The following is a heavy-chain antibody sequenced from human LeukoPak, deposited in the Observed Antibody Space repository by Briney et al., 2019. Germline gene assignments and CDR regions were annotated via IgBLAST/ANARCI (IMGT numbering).Heavy chain of an antibody. CDR2: IYSGGIT. CDR3: ARDLERWWYDP. D-gene: IGHD2-15*01. J-gene: IGHJ5*02. Sequence: GGSLRLSCAASGFTVSSNYMSWVRQAPGKGLEWVSVIYSGGITDYADSVKDRFTISRDSSKNTLYLQMNSLRAEDTAVYYCARDLERWWYDPWGQGTLVTVSS. CDR1: GFTVSSNY. V-gene: IGHV3-66*01.